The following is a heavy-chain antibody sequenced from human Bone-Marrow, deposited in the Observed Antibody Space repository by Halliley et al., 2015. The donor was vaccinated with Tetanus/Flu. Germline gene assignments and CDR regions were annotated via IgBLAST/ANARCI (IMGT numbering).Heavy chain of an antibody. J-gene: IGHJ5*02. CDR3: ARRPESGSFINWFDP. V-gene: IGHV5-51*01. D-gene: IGHD3-10*01. CDR2: IYPGDSYS. CDR1: GYSFTTYW. Sequence: QLVQSGAEAKKPGESLEISCKGSGYSFTTYWIGWMRQMPGKGLEWMGLIYPGDSYSTDNPSFQGQVTMSVDKSTNTAFLQWSSLRASDTAVYFCARRPESGSFINWFDPWGQGPLFPVSS.